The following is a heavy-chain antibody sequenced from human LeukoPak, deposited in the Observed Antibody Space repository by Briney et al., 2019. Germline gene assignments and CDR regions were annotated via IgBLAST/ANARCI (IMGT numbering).Heavy chain of an antibody. D-gene: IGHD6-19*01. CDR3: ARVSVAGPRCYLDY. CDR1: GGSISSYY. J-gene: IGHJ4*02. V-gene: IGHV4-4*07. CDR2: IYTSGST. Sequence: SETLSLTCTVSGGSISSYYWSWSRHPAGKGLEWIGRIYTSGSTNYNPSLKSRVTMSVDTSKNQFSLKLSSVTAADTAVYFSARVSVAGPRCYLDYCGQGTLVTVSS.